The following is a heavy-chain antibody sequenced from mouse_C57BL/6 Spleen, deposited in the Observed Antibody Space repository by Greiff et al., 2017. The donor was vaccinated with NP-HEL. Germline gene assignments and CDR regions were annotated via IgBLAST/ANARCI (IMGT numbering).Heavy chain of an antibody. J-gene: IGHJ4*01. CDR2: INPNNGGT. CDR3: ARGDSSGYGDAMDY. D-gene: IGHD3-2*02. Sequence: DVQLQESGPELVKPGASVKIPCKASGYTFTDYNMDWVKQSHGKSLEWIGDINPNNGGTIYNQKFKGKATLTVDKSSSTAYMELRSLTSEDTAVYYCARGDSSGYGDAMDYWGQGTSVTVSS. CDR1: GYTFTDYN. V-gene: IGHV1-18*01.